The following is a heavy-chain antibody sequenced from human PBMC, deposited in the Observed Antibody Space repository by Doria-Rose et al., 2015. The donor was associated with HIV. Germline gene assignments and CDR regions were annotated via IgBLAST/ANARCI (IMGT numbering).Heavy chain of an antibody. V-gene: IGHV4-34*01. CDR3: VRGWGRWFNN. Sequence: AGLLKPSETLSLTCAVYGGSLSGFYWSWVRQPPGKGLEWIGEFNPSGGTNYNTPLKSRVTISVDTSKNQFPLKLTSVTAADTAVYYCVRGWGRWFNNWGQGTLVTVSS. CDR1: GGSLSGFY. CDR2: FNPSGGT. J-gene: IGHJ4*02. D-gene: IGHD3-16*01.